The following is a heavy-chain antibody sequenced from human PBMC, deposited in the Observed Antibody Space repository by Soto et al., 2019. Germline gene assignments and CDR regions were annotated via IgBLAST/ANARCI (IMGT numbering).Heavy chain of an antibody. CDR2: IIPIFGTA. CDR3: ARVRVRFLEWLGSEG. CDR1: GGTFSSYA. J-gene: IGHJ4*02. V-gene: IGHV1-69*12. Sequence: QVQLVQSGAEVKKPGSSVKDSCKASGGTFSSYAISWVRQAPGQGLEWMGGIIPIFGTANYAQKFQGRVTITADESTSTAYMELSSLRSEDTAVHYCARVRVRFLEWLGSEGWGQGTLVTVSS. D-gene: IGHD3-3*01.